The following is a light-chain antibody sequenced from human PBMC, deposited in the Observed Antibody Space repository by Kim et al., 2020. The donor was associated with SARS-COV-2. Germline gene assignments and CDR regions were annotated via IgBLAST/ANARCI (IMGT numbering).Light chain of an antibody. J-gene: IGLJ2*01. V-gene: IGLV3-21*04. Sequence: SYELTQPPSVSVAPGKTARITCGGNNIGSKSVHWYQQKPGQAPVLVIYYDSDRPSGIPERFSGSNSGNTATLTISRVEAGDEADYYCQVWDSSSEHHVV. CDR3: QVWDSSSEHHVV. CDR2: YDS. CDR1: NIGSKS.